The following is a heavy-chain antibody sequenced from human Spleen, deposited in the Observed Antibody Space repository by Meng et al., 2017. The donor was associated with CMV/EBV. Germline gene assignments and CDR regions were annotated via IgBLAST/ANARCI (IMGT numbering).Heavy chain of an antibody. CDR2: IYYSEST. CDR1: GGSITSGGYY. CDR3: ARDLWGSRYYFDY. V-gene: IGHV4-30-4*08. D-gene: IGHD1-26*01. Sequence: QLQGPGAGPGKPSPTLSLPCTFAGGSITSGGYYWSWIRQHPGKGLEWIGYIYYSESTYYNPSLTSRVTISVDTSKNQFSLKLSSVTAAATAVYYCARDLWGSRYYFDYWGQGTLVTVSS. J-gene: IGHJ4*02.